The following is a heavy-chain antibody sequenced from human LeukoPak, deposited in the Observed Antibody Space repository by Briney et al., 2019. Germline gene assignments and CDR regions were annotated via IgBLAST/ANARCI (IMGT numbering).Heavy chain of an antibody. CDR1: GFTFSSYW. CDR2: IYSGGST. CDR3: ARATRSGWSTLIDY. J-gene: IGHJ4*02. Sequence: GGSLRLSCAASGFTFSSYWMSWVRQAPGKGLEWVSVIYSGGSTYYADSVKGRFTISRDNSKNTLYLQMNSLRAEDTAVYYCARATRSGWSTLIDYWGQGTLVTVSS. V-gene: IGHV3-53*01. D-gene: IGHD6-19*01.